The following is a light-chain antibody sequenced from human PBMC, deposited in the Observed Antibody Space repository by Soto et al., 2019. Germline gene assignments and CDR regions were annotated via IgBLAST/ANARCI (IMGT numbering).Light chain of an antibody. Sequence: QAVLTQSPSASASLGASVKLTCTLSSGHSNYAIAWHQQQPEKGPRYLMKLNIDGSHSKGDGIPDRFSGSSSGAERYLTISSLQSDDESDYYCQTWDTGISVVFGGGTKVTVL. CDR1: SGHSNYA. V-gene: IGLV4-69*01. CDR3: QTWDTGISVV. CDR2: LNIDGSH. J-gene: IGLJ2*01.